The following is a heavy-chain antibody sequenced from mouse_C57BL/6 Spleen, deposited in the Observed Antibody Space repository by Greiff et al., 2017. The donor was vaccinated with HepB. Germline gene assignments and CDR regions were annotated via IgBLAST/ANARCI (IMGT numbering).Heavy chain of an antibody. CDR3: ARDDYDSWFAY. CDR2: INPGSGGT. V-gene: IGHV1-54*01. J-gene: IGHJ3*01. Sequence: VQLQESGAELVRPGTSVKVSCKASGYAFTNYLIEWVKQRPGQGLEWIGVINPGSGGTNYNEKFKGKATLTAEKSSSTAYMQLSSLTSEDSAVYFCARDDYDSWFAYWGQGTLVTVSA. D-gene: IGHD2-4*01. CDR1: GYAFTNYL.